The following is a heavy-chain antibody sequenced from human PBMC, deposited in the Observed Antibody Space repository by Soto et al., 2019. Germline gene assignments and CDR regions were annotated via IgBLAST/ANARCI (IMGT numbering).Heavy chain of an antibody. CDR2: IIPIFGTA. J-gene: IGHJ6*02. CDR1: GGTFSSYA. V-gene: IGHV1-69*06. Sequence: SVKVSCKASGGTFSSYAISWVRQAPGQGLEWMGGIIPIFGTANYAQKFQGRVTITADKSTSTAYMELSSLRSEDTAVYYRASLPYGEYYYYYGMDVWGQGTTVTVSS. D-gene: IGHD4-17*01. CDR3: ASLPYGEYYYYYGMDV.